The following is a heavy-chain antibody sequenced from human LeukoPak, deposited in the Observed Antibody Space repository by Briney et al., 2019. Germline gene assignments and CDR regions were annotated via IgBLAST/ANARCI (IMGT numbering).Heavy chain of an antibody. CDR3: ATNTMFRGIHAFDI. D-gene: IGHD3-10*01. CDR1: EYSFTSYW. V-gene: IGHV5-51*01. Sequence: GASLKISCTGSEYSFTSYWIGGVRQLPEKGLEWMGIIYPGDSDTRYSTSFQGHTTISADKSISTAYLQWSSLKASDSAMYYCATNTMFRGIHAFDIWGQGTMVSVSS. CDR2: IYPGDSDT. J-gene: IGHJ3*02.